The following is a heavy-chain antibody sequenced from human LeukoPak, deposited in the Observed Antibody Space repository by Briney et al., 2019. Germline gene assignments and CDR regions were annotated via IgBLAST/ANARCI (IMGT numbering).Heavy chain of an antibody. CDR1: RFTFSSYA. CDR2: IGCSGDHT. V-gene: IGHV3-23*01. D-gene: IGHD6-19*01. J-gene: IGHJ4*02. Sequence: GGSLRLSCTASRFTFSSYALSWVRQAPGKGLEWVSAIGCSGDHTYYADSVKGRFTISRDNSKNTLYLQMISLRAEDTAVYYRAKHGFSSGWPQVPSDHWGQGTLVTVSS. CDR3: AKHGFSSGWPQVPSDH.